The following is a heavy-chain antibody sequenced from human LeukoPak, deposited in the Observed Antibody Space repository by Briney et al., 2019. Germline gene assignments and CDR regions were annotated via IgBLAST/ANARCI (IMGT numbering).Heavy chain of an antibody. D-gene: IGHD3-10*01. Sequence: ASVKVSCKASGYTFTGYYMHWVRQAPGQGLEWMGWINPNSGGTNYAQKFQGWVTMTRDTSISTAYMELSRLRSDDTAVYYCAKDSSPMVRDLGYWGQGTLVTVSS. CDR3: AKDSSPMVRDLGY. CDR2: INPNSGGT. CDR1: GYTFTGYY. J-gene: IGHJ4*02. V-gene: IGHV1-2*04.